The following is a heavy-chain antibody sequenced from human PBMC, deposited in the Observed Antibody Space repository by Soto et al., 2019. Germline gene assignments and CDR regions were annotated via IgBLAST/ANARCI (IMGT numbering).Heavy chain of an antibody. CDR2: IKQGVSEK. CDR3: ARDLLRLTALPRGQTRYSFDYYGMEG. CDR1: GFTFSSYW. V-gene: IGHV3-7*05. D-gene: IGHD2-21*01. Sequence: PWGSLRLSCAASGFTFSSYWMNWVRQAPGKGLEWVANIKQGVSEKYYVDSVKGRFTISRDNAKNSLFLQMNSLRAEDTAVYYCARDLLRLTALPRGQTRYSFDYYGMEGWGNGKTVHVSP. J-gene: IGHJ6*04.